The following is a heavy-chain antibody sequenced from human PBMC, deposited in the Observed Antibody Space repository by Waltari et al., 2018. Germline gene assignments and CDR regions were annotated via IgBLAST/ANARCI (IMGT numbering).Heavy chain of an antibody. J-gene: IGHJ4*02. CDR3: VKDRPDWPIDY. V-gene: IGHV3-23*01. Sequence: EVQLLESGGGLVQPGESLRLSCTASGFTFNSYSMSWVRRAPGKGLEWVSSSSSNGAGTYYANSVKVRFTISRDNSKNTLYLQINSLRAEDTAIYYCVKDRPDWPIDYWGQGTLVTVSS. D-gene: IGHD3-9*01. CDR2: SSSNGAGT. CDR1: GFTFNSYS.